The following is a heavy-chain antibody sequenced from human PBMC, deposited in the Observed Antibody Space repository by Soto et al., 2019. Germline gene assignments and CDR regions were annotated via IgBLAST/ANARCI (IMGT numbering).Heavy chain of an antibody. V-gene: IGHV1-69*01. CDR1: GVTFSTSG. J-gene: IGHJ4*03. CDR3: ARVSPSICGCGNCYRLDSYFDS. Sequence: QVQLVQSGAEVKKPGSSLKVSCKTSGVTFSTSGISWVRQGPGQGLEWMGGIIPLFGTPKYARKFQGRVSITADDSANTTYLELSGISSDDTAIYYCARVSPSICGCGNCYRLDSYFDSWGQGSQVVVSS. CDR2: IIPLFGTP. D-gene: IGHD2-21*01.